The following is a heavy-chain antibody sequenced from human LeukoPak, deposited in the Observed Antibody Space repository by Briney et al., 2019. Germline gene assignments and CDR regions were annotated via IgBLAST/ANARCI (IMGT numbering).Heavy chain of an antibody. J-gene: IGHJ3*02. CDR2: ISSSSTYI. V-gene: IGHV3-21*01. D-gene: IGHD6-19*01. CDR3: ARDRAVANDAFVI. CDR1: GFTFSSYS. Sequence: PGGSLRLSCAASGFTFSSYSMNWVRQAPGKGLEWVSSISSSSTYIYYADSVKGRFTISRDNAKNSLYLQMNSLRAEDTAVYYCARDRAVANDAFVIWGQGTMVTVSS.